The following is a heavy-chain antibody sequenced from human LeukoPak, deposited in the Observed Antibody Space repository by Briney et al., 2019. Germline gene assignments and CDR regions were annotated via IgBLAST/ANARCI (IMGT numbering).Heavy chain of an antibody. CDR2: IYTSGST. D-gene: IGHD3-9*01. Sequence: SETLSLTCTVSGDSFSYFYWSWIRQPPGKGLEWIGYIYTSGSTNYNPSLKSRVTMSVDTSKNQFSLKLSSVTAADTAVYYCARDGQDYDILTGPVYWYFDLWGRGTLVTVSS. J-gene: IGHJ2*01. CDR3: ARDGQDYDILTGPVYWYFDL. V-gene: IGHV4-4*08. CDR1: GDSFSYFY.